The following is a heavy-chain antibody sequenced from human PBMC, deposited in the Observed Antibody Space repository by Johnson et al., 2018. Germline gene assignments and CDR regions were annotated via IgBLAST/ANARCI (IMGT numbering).Heavy chain of an antibody. CDR1: GFTFDDYA. CDR2: ISWNSGSI. CDR3: ARVGGSTVSYDYNGMDV. J-gene: IGHJ6*02. D-gene: IGHD2-15*01. Sequence: EVQLVESGGGLVQPGRSLRLSCAASGFTFDDYAMHWVRQAPGKGLEWVSGISWNSGSIGYADSVKGRFTISRDNAKNSLYMQRNSLRAEDTALNYCARVGGSTVSYDYNGMDVWGQGTTVTVSS. V-gene: IGHV3-9*01.